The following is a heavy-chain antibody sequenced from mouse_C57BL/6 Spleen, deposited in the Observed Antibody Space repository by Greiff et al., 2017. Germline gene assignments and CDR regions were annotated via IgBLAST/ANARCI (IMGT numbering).Heavy chain of an antibody. V-gene: IGHV1-80*01. CDR3: ASVITAVVGGDWCWEG. CDR2: IYPGDGDT. D-gene: IGHD1-1*01. Sequence: VQLQQSGAELVKPGASVKISCKASGYAFSSYWMNWVKQRPGKGLEWIGQIYPGDGDTNYNGKFKGKATLTADKSSRTAYLQLTSLTSEDSAVYFGASVITAVVGGDWCWEGGGTGTTVTVSS. CDR1: GYAFSSYW. J-gene: IGHJ1*03.